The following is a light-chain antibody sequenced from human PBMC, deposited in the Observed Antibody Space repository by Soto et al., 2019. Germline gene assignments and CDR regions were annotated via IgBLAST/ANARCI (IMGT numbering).Light chain of an antibody. J-gene: IGLJ1*01. CDR3: SSYTTRSTPYV. Sequence: QSALTQPASVSGSPGQSISISCTGTSSDVGGYNYVSWYQQHPGNAPKLMIYEVSNRPSGVSNRFSGSKSGNTASLTISGLQAEDEADYYCSSYTTRSTPYVFGTGTKV. CDR1: SSDVGGYNY. V-gene: IGLV2-14*01. CDR2: EVS.